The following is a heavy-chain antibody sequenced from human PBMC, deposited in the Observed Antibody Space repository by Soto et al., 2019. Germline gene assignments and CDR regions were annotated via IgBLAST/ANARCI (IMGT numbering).Heavy chain of an antibody. CDR1: GFTFSSYA. D-gene: IGHD3-3*01. CDR3: AKAGERFLDQINWFDP. V-gene: IGHV3-23*01. CDR2: ISGSGGST. J-gene: IGHJ5*02. Sequence: GGSLRLSCAASGFTFSSYAMSWVRQAPGKGLEWVSAISGSGGSTYYADSVKGRFTISRDNSKNTLYLQMNSLRAEDTAVYYCAKAGERFLDQINWFDPWGQGTLVTVSS.